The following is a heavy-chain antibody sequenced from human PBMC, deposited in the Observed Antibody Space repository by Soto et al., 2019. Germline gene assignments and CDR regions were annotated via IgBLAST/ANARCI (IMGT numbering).Heavy chain of an antibody. CDR3: VKETYYYDVSSYYPLGS. V-gene: IGHV3-43*01. Sequence: GGSLRLSCAASGFTFDDYNMHWVRQAPGKGLEWVSLISRDGTSTNYAESVKGRFTISRDNSKNSLYLQMNSLRTEDTALYYCVKETYYYDVSSYYPLGSWGQGTMVTVYS. CDR2: ISRDGTST. D-gene: IGHD3-22*01. J-gene: IGHJ5*02. CDR1: GFTFDDYN.